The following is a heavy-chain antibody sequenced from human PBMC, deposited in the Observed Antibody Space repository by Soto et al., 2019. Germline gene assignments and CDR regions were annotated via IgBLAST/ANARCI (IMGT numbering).Heavy chain of an antibody. J-gene: IGHJ6*02. CDR2: TSYDGTNE. V-gene: IGHV3-30-3*01. CDR3: ARVGGVLLPVPTTGTRGYYGMDV. D-gene: IGHD1-1*01. CDR1: GFNFNKYA. Sequence: ESGGGVVQPGRSLRLSCAASGFNFNKYAMIWVRQAPGKGLEWVAATSYDGTNEYYADSVKGRFTISRDNSKNTLYLQLNSLRTEDTAVYYCARVGGVLLPVPTTGTRGYYGMDVWGQGTTVTVSS.